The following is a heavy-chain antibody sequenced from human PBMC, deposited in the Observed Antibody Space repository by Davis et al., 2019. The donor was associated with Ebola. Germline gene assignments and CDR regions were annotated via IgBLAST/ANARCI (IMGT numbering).Heavy chain of an antibody. CDR2: ISGSGGST. V-gene: IGHV3-23*01. CDR3: ARDLGVAVARAQRKGYYGMDV. D-gene: IGHD6-19*01. Sequence: PGGSLRLSCAASGFTFSSYVMSWVRQAPGKGLEWVSVISGSGGSTYYADSVKGRFTISRDNSKNTLYLQMNSLRAEDTAVYYCARDLGVAVARAQRKGYYGMDVWGQGTTVTVSS. J-gene: IGHJ6*02. CDR1: GFTFSSYV.